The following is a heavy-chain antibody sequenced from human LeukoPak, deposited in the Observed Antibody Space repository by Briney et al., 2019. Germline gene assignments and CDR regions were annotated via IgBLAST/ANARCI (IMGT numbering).Heavy chain of an antibody. V-gene: IGHV4-38-2*02. CDR3: ARTLAARGYYYYYMDV. CDR2: IYHSRST. Sequence: ASETLSLTCTVSGYSISSGYYWGWIRPPPGKGLEWIGSIYHSRSTYYNLSLKSRVTISVDTSKNQFSLKLSSVTAADTAVYYCARTLAARGYYYYYMDVWGKGTTVTVSS. D-gene: IGHD6-6*01. CDR1: GYSISSGYY. J-gene: IGHJ6*03.